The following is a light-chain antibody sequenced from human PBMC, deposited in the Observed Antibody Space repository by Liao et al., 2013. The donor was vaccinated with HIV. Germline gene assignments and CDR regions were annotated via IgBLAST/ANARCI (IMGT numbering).Light chain of an antibody. CDR1: DIGSEP. CDR3: QVWDGGRDPVV. Sequence: SYVLAQAPSVSVAPGETARIPCGGNDIGSEPVHWYQQKPGQAPVLVIHSDSDRPSGIPERFSGSKSANTATLTISRVEDGDEADYFCQVWDGGRDPVVFGGGTKLTVL. J-gene: IGLJ2*01. V-gene: IGLV3-21*01. CDR2: SDS.